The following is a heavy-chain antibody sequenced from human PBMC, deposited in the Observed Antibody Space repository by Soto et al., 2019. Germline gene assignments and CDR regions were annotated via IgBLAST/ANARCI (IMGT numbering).Heavy chain of an antibody. D-gene: IGHD2-21*02. V-gene: IGHV4-31*03. J-gene: IGHJ4*02. Sequence: QVQLQESGPGLVKPSQTLSLTCTVSNGSITSSGYYWNWIRQHTGKGLEWVGNINYSGNNNYNPSLQTRGTTSVDTSDTQFSLTLTSVTTADTPVYYCARDCGGGWTHNPNSLGYWAQGTLVTVSS. CDR1: NGSITSSGYY. CDR3: ARDCGGGWTHNPNSLGY. CDR2: INYSGNN.